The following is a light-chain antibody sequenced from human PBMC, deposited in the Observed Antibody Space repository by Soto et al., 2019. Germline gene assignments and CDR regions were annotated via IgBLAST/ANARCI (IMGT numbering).Light chain of an antibody. CDR3: LQVYSFPRT. CDR2: GAS. J-gene: IGKJ1*01. CDR1: EDIDTS. V-gene: IGKV1-12*01. Sequence: DIQMTQSPSTLSVSLGDRITITCRASEDIDTSLAWFQQRPGKAPKVLIAGASGLMNGVPSTFSGSGSGTEFALTISSVQPDDFATYFCLQVYSFPRTFGLGTKVDIK.